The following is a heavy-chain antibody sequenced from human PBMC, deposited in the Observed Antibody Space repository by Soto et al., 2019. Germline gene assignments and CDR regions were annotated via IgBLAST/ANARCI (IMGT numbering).Heavy chain of an antibody. CDR3: ARGEGDYGDYGYYYYYMDV. Sequence: PSETLSLTCTVSGGSISSYYWSWIRQPPGKGLEWIGEIYHSGSTNYNPSLKSRVTISVDKSKNQFSLKLSSVTAADTAVYYCARGEGDYGDYGYYYYYMDVWGKGTTVTVSS. V-gene: IGHV4-59*12. CDR2: IYHSGST. CDR1: GGSISSYY. J-gene: IGHJ6*03. D-gene: IGHD4-17*01.